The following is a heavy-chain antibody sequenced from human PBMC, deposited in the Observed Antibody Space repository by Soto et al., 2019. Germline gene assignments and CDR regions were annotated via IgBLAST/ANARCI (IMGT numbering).Heavy chain of an antibody. CDR3: VKGSDHTDWLIVGATSGAY. CDR1: GFTFISYA. D-gene: IGHD1-26*01. Sequence: GWSLRLSCAASGFTFISYAMSWVRQAPGKGLEWVSTISGSGGSTYYADSVKGRFTISRDISKNTLYLQMNSLRAEDTAVYYCVKGSDHTDWLIVGATSGAYWGQGTLVTVSS. V-gene: IGHV3-23*01. CDR2: ISGSGGST. J-gene: IGHJ4*02.